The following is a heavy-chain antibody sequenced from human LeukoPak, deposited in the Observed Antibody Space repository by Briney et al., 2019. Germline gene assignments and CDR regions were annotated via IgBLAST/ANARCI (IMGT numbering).Heavy chain of an antibody. J-gene: IGHJ4*02. CDR2: IYYSGTT. V-gene: IGHV4-39*02. CDR1: GGSISSTTYY. CDR3: ASSTRSGWSHN. Sequence: SETLSLTCTVSGGSISSTTYYWGWIRQPPGKGLEWIGSIYYSGTTYYNPSLKSRVTISVNTSKNHFSLKLSSVTAADTAVYYCASSTRSGWSHNWGQGTLVTVSS. D-gene: IGHD6-19*01.